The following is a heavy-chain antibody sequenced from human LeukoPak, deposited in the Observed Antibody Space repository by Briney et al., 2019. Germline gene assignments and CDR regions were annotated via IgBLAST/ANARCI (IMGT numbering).Heavy chain of an antibody. V-gene: IGHV3-23*01. D-gene: IGHD7-27*01. CDR2: ISASGGST. Sequence: PGGSLRLSCAASGFTFSSSAMSWVRQVPGKGLEWVSGISASGGSTYYADSVKGRFTVSRDNSKNTLYLQMNSLRAEDTAVYYCAKDGGLWVSAHWGDSWGRGTLVTVSS. J-gene: IGHJ4*02. CDR1: GFTFSSSA. CDR3: AKDGGLWVSAHWGDS.